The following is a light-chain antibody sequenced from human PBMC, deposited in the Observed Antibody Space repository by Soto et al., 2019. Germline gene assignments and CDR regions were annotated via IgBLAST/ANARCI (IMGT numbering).Light chain of an antibody. CDR2: DAS. V-gene: IGKV1-5*01. Sequence: DIQMTQSPSTLSASVGDRVTITCRASQSISRWLAWYHQKPGKAPKVLIYDASSLESGVPPRFSGSGSGTEFTLTISSLQPDDFATYYCQQYNSYPWTFGQGTKVDIK. J-gene: IGKJ1*01. CDR3: QQYNSYPWT. CDR1: QSISRW.